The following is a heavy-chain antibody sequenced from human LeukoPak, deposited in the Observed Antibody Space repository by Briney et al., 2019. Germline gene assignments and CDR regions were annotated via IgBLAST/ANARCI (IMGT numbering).Heavy chain of an antibody. J-gene: IGHJ3*02. CDR1: GGTFSSYA. CDR3: ARAYSNTDGFDI. CDR2: IIPIFGTA. V-gene: IGHV1-69*01. Sequence: SVKVSCKASGGTFSSYAISWVRQAPGQGLEWMGGIIPIFGTANYAQKFQGRVTITADESTSTVYMELSSLRSEDTALYYCARAYSNTDGFDIWGQGTMVTVSS. D-gene: IGHD4-11*01.